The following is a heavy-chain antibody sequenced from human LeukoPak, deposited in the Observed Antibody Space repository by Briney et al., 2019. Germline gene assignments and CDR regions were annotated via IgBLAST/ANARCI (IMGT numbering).Heavy chain of an antibody. Sequence: PGGSLRLSCAASGFTFSSYSMNWVRQAPGKGLEWVSSISSSSSYIYYADSVKGRFTISRDNAKNSLYLQMNSLRAEDTAVYYCARETPGYSYGFRWEPGMDVWGQGTTVTVSS. D-gene: IGHD5-18*01. CDR1: GFTFSSYS. V-gene: IGHV3-21*01. CDR3: ARETPGYSYGFRWEPGMDV. J-gene: IGHJ6*02. CDR2: ISSSSSYI.